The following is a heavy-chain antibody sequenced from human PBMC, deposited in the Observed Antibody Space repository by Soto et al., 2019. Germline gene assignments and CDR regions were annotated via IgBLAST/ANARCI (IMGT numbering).Heavy chain of an antibody. CDR3: ATITNIAAAGGEAFDY. CDR2: FDPEDGET. V-gene: IGHV1-24*01. CDR1: GYTLTELS. J-gene: IGHJ4*02. Sequence: ASVKVSCKVSGYTLTELSMHWVRQAPGKGLEWMGGFDPEDGETIYAQKFQGRVTMTEDTSTDTAYMELSSLRSEDTAVYYCATITNIAAAGGEAFDYWGQGTLVTVSS. D-gene: IGHD6-13*01.